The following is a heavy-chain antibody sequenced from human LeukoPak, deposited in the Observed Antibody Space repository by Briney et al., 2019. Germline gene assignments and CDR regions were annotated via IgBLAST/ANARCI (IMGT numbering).Heavy chain of an antibody. Sequence: GESLRLSCLVSGLTFSSYSMTWVRQAPGKGLEWVSGISAGGGSSLYPDSVKGRFTISRDNSKHTLYLQMNSLRAEDTAIYYCAKDAAGPEFWGQGTLVTVSS. V-gene: IGHV3-23*01. CDR1: GLTFSSYS. CDR2: ISAGGGSS. D-gene: IGHD6-13*01. CDR3: AKDAAGPEF. J-gene: IGHJ4*02.